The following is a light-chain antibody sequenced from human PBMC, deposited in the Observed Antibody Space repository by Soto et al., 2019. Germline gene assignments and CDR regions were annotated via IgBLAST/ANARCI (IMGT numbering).Light chain of an antibody. J-gene: IGLJ3*02. Sequence: SYELTQPLSVSVALGQTARITCGGNNSGSKNVHWYQQKPGQAPVLVIYRDSNRPSGIPERFSGSNSGNTATLTISRAQAGDEADYYCQVWKSSTPYWVFGGGTKL. V-gene: IGLV3-9*01. CDR1: NSGSKN. CDR2: RDS. CDR3: QVWKSSTPYWV.